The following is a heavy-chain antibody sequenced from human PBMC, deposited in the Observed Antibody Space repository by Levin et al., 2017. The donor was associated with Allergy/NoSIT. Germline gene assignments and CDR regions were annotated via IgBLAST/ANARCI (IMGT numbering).Heavy chain of an antibody. CDR2: ISYDGSGE. Sequence: GGSLRLSCTASGFTFSGSVMHWVRQAPGKGLEWMTVISYDGSGEQYADSVKGRFTISRDNAKNTLYLQMNSLRSEDTAVSYCAKERGSSGRAGWFDPWGQGTLVTVSS. CDR3: AKERGSSGRAGWFDP. CDR1: GFTFSGSV. V-gene: IGHV3-30*01. D-gene: IGHD6-19*01. J-gene: IGHJ5*02.